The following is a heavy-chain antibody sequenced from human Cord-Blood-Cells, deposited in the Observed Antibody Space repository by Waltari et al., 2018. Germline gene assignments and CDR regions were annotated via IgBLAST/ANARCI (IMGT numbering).Heavy chain of an antibody. J-gene: IGHJ4*02. Sequence: QVQLQQWGAGLLKPSETLSLTCAVYGGSFRVYYWSWIRQPPGKGLEWIGEINHSGSTNYNPSLKSRVTISVDTSKNQFSLKLSSVTAADTAVYYCAKSVAAAGTGDYWGQGTLVTVSS. V-gene: IGHV4-34*01. CDR3: AKSVAAAGTGDY. CDR2: INHSGST. CDR1: GGSFRVYY. D-gene: IGHD6-13*01.